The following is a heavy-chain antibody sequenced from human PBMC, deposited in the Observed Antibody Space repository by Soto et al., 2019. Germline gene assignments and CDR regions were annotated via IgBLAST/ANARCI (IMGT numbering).Heavy chain of an antibody. J-gene: IGHJ4*02. CDR2: VYHSGST. Sequence: QVQLQESGPGLVKPSGTLSLTCAVSGDSISTNHWWTWVRQPPGKGLEWIGEVYHSGSTNYSPSLKSRVVISVDMSNNLFSLTLTSVTAPDTAVYYCASSGGGEDYWGQGTLVTVSS. CDR3: ASSGGGEDY. CDR1: GDSISTNHW. V-gene: IGHV4-4*02. D-gene: IGHD3-16*01.